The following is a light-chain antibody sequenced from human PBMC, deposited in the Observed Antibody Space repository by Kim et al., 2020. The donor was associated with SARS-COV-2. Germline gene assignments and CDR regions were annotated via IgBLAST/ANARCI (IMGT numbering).Light chain of an antibody. V-gene: IGLV1-47*01. Sequence: GQSVTISCSGTTSNIGKNFVFWYQQLPGTAPKLLIYRNSQRPSGVPARFSGYKSGTSASLAISGLRSEDEAHYYCASWDDSVTGTVFGGGTQLTVL. CDR1: TSNIGKNF. J-gene: IGLJ3*02. CDR2: RNS. CDR3: ASWDDSVTGTV.